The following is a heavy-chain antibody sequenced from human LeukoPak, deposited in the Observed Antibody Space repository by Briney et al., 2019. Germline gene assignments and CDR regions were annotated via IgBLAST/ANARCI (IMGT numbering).Heavy chain of an antibody. CDR3: SRGDYRVRGIIITDFDY. CDR1: GFTFSSYG. D-gene: IGHD3-10*01. J-gene: IGHJ4*02. CDR2: IKNDGSTK. V-gene: IGHV3-30*02. Sequence: PGGSLRLSCAASGFTFSSYGMHWVRQAPGKRLEWVTLIKNDGSTKYYEDSVKGRFTISRDNSENTVYLQMDSLRAEDTAVYYCSRGDYRVRGIIITDFDYWGQGTLVTVSP.